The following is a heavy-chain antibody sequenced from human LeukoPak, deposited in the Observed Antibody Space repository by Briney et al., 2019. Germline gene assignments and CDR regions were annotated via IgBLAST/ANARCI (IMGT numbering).Heavy chain of an antibody. CDR2: IKYDGNEK. J-gene: IGHJ4*02. CDR1: GFTFSSHW. Sequence: GGSLRLSCAASGFTFSSHWMNWVRQAPGKGLEWVANIKYDGNEKYYVDSVKGRFTISRDNAKNSVYLQMNSLTAADTAVYYCARYLAVSVHRHFDSWGQGILVTVSS. D-gene: IGHD6-19*01. V-gene: IGHV3-7*03. CDR3: ARYLAVSVHRHFDS.